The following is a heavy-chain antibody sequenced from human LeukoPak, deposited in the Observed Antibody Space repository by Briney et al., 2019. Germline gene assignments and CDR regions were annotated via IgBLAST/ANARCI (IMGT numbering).Heavy chain of an antibody. Sequence: PSETLSLTCTVSGDSLSSYYWTWIRQPPGKALEWVGYIFYCGRTNYNPSLKSRVTISLDTSKNQLSLTLTSVTAADTAVYYCARDKYYGSGNYGKYNWFDPGGQGTLVTVSS. CDR2: IFYCGRT. D-gene: IGHD3-10*01. CDR1: GDSLSSYY. CDR3: ARDKYYGSGNYGKYNWFDP. V-gene: IGHV4-59*01. J-gene: IGHJ5*02.